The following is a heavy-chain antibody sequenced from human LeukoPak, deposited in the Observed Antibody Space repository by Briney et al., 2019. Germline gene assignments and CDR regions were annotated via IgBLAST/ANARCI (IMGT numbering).Heavy chain of an antibody. CDR2: IKTDGSEK. V-gene: IGHV3-7*03. CDR1: GFTFSNYW. D-gene: IGHD1-1*01. Sequence: GGSLRLSCEGSGFTFSNYWMGWVRQAPGKGLQWVANIKTDGSEKYYVDSVKGRFTISRDNAKNSLYLQMNSLRAEDTALYHCARDYDGNYYFDYWGQGTLVTVSS. CDR3: ARDYDGNYYFDY. J-gene: IGHJ4*02.